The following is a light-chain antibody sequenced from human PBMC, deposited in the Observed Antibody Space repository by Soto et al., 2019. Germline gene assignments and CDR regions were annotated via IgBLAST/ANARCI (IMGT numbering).Light chain of an antibody. CDR3: NSYTSSSTYV. J-gene: IGLJ1*01. CDR2: DVA. V-gene: IGLV2-14*03. CDR1: SSDVGGYNY. Sequence: QPALTQPASVSGSPGQSITISCTGTSSDVGGYNYVSWYQHHPGKAPKLMIYDVANRPSGVSNRFSGSKSGNTASLTISGLQAEDEADYYCNSYTSSSTYVFGTGTKVTV.